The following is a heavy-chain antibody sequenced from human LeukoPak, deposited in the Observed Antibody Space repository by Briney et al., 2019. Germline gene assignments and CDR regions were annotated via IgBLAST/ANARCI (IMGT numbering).Heavy chain of an antibody. J-gene: IGHJ4*02. CDR1: GFTFSSYG. CDR3: AKGYCSSTSCLKTD. D-gene: IGHD2-2*01. V-gene: IGHV3-30*18. Sequence: GGSLRLSCAASGFTFSSYGMHWVRQAPGKGLEWVAVISYDGINKYYADSVKGRFTISRDNSKNTLFLRMNSLRVEDTAVYYCAKGYCSSTSCLKTDWGQGTLVTVSS. CDR2: ISYDGINK.